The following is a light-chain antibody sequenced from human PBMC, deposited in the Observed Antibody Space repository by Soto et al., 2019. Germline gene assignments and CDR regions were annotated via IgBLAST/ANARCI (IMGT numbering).Light chain of an antibody. CDR3: SSYTSTNTQV. V-gene: IGLV2-14*01. Sequence: QSALTQPDSVSGSPGQSITISCTGTSXDVGAYKYVSWYQQHPGKAPKLMIYEVSNRPSGVSNRFSGSKSGNTASVTISGLQAEDEADYYCSSYTSTNTQVFGTGTKVILL. J-gene: IGLJ1*01. CDR2: EVS. CDR1: SXDVGAYKY.